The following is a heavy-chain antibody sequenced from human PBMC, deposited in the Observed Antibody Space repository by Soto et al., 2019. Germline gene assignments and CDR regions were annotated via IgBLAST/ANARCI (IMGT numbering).Heavy chain of an antibody. CDR3: ARSDRASGYYNVEFDY. CDR2: ISSSGSTI. CDR1: GFTFSDYY. J-gene: IGHJ4*02. Sequence: GGSLRLSCAASGFTFSDYYMSWIRQAPGKGLEWVSYISSSGSTIYYADSVKGRFTISRDNAKNSLYLQMNSLRVEDTAVYYCARSDRASGYYNVEFDYWGQGTLVTVSS. D-gene: IGHD3-3*01. V-gene: IGHV3-11*01.